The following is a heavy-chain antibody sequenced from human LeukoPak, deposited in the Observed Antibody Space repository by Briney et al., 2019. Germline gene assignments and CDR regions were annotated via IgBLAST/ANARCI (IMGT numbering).Heavy chain of an antibody. CDR3: ARGRGSSTVGLGWNY. CDR1: GGSISSYY. J-gene: IGHJ4*02. CDR2: IYTSGST. D-gene: IGHD6-13*01. Sequence: SETLSLTCTVSGGSISSYYWSWIRQPPGKGLEWIGYIYTSGSTNYNPSLKSRVTISVDTSKNQFSLKLTSVTAADSAVYYCARGRGSSTVGLGWNYWGQGTLVTVSS. V-gene: IGHV4-4*09.